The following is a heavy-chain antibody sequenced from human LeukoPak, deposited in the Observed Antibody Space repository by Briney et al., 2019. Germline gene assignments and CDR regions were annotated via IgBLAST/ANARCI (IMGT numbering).Heavy chain of an antibody. D-gene: IGHD1-14*01. CDR1: GDSFTTYW. Sequence: KFGESLKISCKTSGDSFTTYWIGWVRQMPGKGLEWMGLIYPGDSDTRYGPSFQGHVTISADRSISTAYLQWNSLKASDTAIYFCARQPHRAGGPLRSFDIWGQGTMVTVSS. CDR3: ARQPHRAGGPLRSFDI. CDR2: IYPGDSDT. J-gene: IGHJ3*02. V-gene: IGHV5-51*01.